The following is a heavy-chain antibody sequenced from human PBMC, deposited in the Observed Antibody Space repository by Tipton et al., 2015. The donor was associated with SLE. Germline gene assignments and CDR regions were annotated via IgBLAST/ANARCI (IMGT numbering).Heavy chain of an antibody. V-gene: IGHV3-30-3*01. CDR3: APSLLVGDPSRGDFDI. CDR1: GFTFSSYA. Sequence: RSLRLSCAASGFTFSSYAMSWVRQAPGKGLEWVAVISYDGSNKYYADSVKGRFTISRDNSKNTLYLQMNSLRAEDTAVYYCAPSLLVGDPSRGDFDIWGQGTMVTVSS. CDR2: ISYDGSNK. D-gene: IGHD1-26*01. J-gene: IGHJ3*02.